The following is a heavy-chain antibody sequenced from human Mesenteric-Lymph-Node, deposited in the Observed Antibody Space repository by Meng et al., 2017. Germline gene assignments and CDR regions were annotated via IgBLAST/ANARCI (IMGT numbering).Heavy chain of an antibody. CDR2: IKQDGSEK. CDR1: GFTFSSYA. CDR3: ARDVLKGGSRGREDAFDI. Sequence: GESLKISCAASGFTFSSYAMHWVRQAPGKGLEWVANIKQDGSEKNYVDSVKGRFTISRDNAKNSLSMQMNSLRAEDTAVYYCARDVLKGGSRGREDAFDIWGQGTMVTVSS. V-gene: IGHV3-7*01. D-gene: IGHD3-22*01. J-gene: IGHJ3*02.